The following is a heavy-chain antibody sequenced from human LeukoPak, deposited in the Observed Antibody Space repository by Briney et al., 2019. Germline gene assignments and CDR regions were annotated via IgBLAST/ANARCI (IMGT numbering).Heavy chain of an antibody. D-gene: IGHD5/OR15-5a*01. CDR1: GFSFTTYW. CDR2: IKQDGTEK. V-gene: IGHV3-7*01. CDR3: ARQKYLRGPDVEYFDY. J-gene: IGHJ4*02. Sequence: GGSLRLSCAASGFSFTTYWMSWVRQAPGKGLEWVANIKQDGTEKYYVDSVKGRFTISRDNAKNSLYLQMNSLRAEDTAVYYCARQKYLRGPDVEYFDYWGQGTLVTVSS.